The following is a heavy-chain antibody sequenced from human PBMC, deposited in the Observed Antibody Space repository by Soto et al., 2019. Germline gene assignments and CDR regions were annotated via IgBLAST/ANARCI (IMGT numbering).Heavy chain of an antibody. D-gene: IGHD3-16*02. J-gene: IGHJ4*02. Sequence: GGSLRLSCAASGFTFSSYGMHWVRQAPGKGLEWVAVISYDGSNKYYADSVKGRFTISRDNSKNTLYLQMNSLRAEDTAVYYCAKDIVQEWQSQKDIDYWGQGTLVTVSS. V-gene: IGHV3-30*18. CDR1: GFTFSSYG. CDR3: AKDIVQEWQSQKDIDY. CDR2: ISYDGSNK.